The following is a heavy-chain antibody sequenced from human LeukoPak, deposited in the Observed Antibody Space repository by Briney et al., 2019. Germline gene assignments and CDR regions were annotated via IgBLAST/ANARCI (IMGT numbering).Heavy chain of an antibody. CDR3: ARVSKDSSTWYKGIDN. J-gene: IGHJ4*02. CDR2: TYYRSKWDT. D-gene: IGHD6-13*01. CDR1: VDSVSSNSAA. V-gene: IGHV6-1*01. Sequence: SQTLSLTCAISVDSVSSNSAAWNWIRQSPSRGLEWLGRTYYRSKWDTEYAASVKSRITINSDTSKNQFSLHLNSVTPEDTALYYCARVSKDSSTWYKGIDNWGQGTLVTVSS.